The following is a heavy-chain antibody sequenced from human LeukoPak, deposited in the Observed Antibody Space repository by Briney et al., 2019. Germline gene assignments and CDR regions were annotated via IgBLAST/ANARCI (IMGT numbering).Heavy chain of an antibody. V-gene: IGHV4-59*12. CDR1: GGSISNYY. J-gene: IGHJ4*02. CDR2: IHYSGST. Sequence: SETLSLTCTVSGGSISNYYWSWIRQPPGKGLEWIGFIHYSGSTQYSPSLKSRVTMSVATSNNQFSLKLSSVTAADTAVYYCAREVGATTFDYWGQGTLVTVSS. CDR3: AREVGATTFDY. D-gene: IGHD1-26*01.